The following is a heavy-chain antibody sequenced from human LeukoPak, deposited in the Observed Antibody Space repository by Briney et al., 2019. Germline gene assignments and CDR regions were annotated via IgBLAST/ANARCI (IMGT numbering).Heavy chain of an antibody. CDR3: GRGDGGDY. CDR2: IHWKTNAV. CDR1: GFTFADFG. V-gene: IGHV3-20*04. Sequence: PGGSLRLPCAASGFTFADFGMSWVRQAPGKGLEWVSGIHWKTNAVGYAESVRGRFTISRDNAKNSLYLEMNSLRAEDTAFYFCGRGDGGDYWGQGTLVTVSS. J-gene: IGHJ4*02. D-gene: IGHD4-23*01.